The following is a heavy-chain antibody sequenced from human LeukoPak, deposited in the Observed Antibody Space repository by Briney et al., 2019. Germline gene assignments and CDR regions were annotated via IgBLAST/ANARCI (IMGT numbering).Heavy chain of an antibody. J-gene: IGHJ5*02. CDR1: GYTFTGYY. Sequence: ASVKVSCKASGYTFTGYYMHWVRQAPGQGLEWMGWINPNSGGTNYAQNFQGRVTMTRDTSISTAYMELRSLSPDDTAVYYCARNFDSSSWYYGFDPWGQGTLVTVSS. V-gene: IGHV1-2*02. CDR3: ARNFDSSSWYYGFDP. D-gene: IGHD6-13*01. CDR2: INPNSGGT.